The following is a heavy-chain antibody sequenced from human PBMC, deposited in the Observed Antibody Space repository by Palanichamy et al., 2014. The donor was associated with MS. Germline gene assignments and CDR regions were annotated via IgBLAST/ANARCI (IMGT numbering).Heavy chain of an antibody. V-gene: IGHV3-48*03. CDR3: ARGKRSHDAFDI. CDR1: GFSFFSYE. J-gene: IGHJ3*02. Sequence: EEQLVESGGALVQPGGSLRLSCVVSGFSFFSYEMNWVRQAPGKGLEWISYISSGGTPIHYADSVKGRFTISRDYATDSLFLQMDSLRVEDTAVYFCARGKRSHDAFDIWGQGTMVTVSS. CDR2: ISSGGTPI. D-gene: IGHD4-17*01.